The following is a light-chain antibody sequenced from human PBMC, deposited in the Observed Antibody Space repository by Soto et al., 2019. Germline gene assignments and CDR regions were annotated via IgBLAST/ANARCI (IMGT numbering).Light chain of an antibody. J-gene: IGKJ2*01. V-gene: IGKV2-30*01. Sequence: DVVMTQFPLSLPVTLGQPASISCSSSQSLVYSDGTTYLSWCQQRPGQSPRRRINKVSSRDAGVPDTFSGSGTVTDFTLKNSRVETEDVGVYYYLQGTNWPNTFGQGTKLEIK. CDR2: KVS. CDR3: LQGTNWPNT. CDR1: QSLVYSDGTTY.